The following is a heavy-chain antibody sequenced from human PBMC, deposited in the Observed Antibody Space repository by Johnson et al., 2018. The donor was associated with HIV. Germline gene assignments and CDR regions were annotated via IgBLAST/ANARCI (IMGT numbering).Heavy chain of an antibody. V-gene: IGHV3-74*01. CDR2: INSDGSST. D-gene: IGHD3-10*01. J-gene: IGHJ3*02. Sequence: EVQLVESGGDLVQPGGSLRLSCVGSGFTFSTNWMHWVRQAPGKGLVWVSRINSDGSSTSYAASVKGRFTISRDNAKNTLYLQMDSLGAEDTAVYYCARVQLLADDVFNIWGQGTMVTVSS. CDR1: GFTFSTNW. CDR3: ARVQLLADDVFNI.